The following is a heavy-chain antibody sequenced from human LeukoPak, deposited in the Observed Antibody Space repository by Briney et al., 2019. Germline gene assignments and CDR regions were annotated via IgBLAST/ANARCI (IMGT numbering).Heavy chain of an antibody. CDR1: GFTFSSYA. Sequence: GGSLRLSCAASGFTFSSYAMSWVRQAPGKGLEWVSAISGSGGSTYYADSVKGRFTISRDNSKNTLYLQMNSLRADDTAVYFCANGRPVPAARFDQWGQGTLVTVSS. J-gene: IGHJ4*02. V-gene: IGHV3-23*01. D-gene: IGHD2-2*01. CDR2: ISGSGGST. CDR3: ANGRPVPAARFDQ.